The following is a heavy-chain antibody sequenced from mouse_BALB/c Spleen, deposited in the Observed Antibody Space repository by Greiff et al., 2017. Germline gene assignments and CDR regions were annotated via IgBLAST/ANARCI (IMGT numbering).Heavy chain of an antibody. V-gene: IGHV7-3*02. CDR1: GFTFTDYY. J-gene: IGHJ4*01. D-gene: IGHD4-1*01. Sequence: EVKVVESGGGLVQPGGSLRLSCATSGFTFTDYYMSWVRQPPGKALEWLGFIRNKANGYTTEYSASVKGRFTISRDNSQSILYLQMNTLRAEDSATYYCARDMTGTYAMDYWGQGTSVTVSS. CDR2: IRNKANGYTT. CDR3: ARDMTGTYAMDY.